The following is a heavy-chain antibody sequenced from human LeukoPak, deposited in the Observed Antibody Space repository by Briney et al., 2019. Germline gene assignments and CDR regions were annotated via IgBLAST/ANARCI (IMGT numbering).Heavy chain of an antibody. D-gene: IGHD5-12*01. V-gene: IGHV3-23*01. Sequence: PGGSLRLSCAASGFTFSSYAMSWVRQAPRKGLEWVSGISGSGGSTSYADSVKGRFTISRDNSKNTLFLQMNSLRVEDTAVYYCAKSLTDIVATIRSGADYWGQGTLVFVSS. CDR2: ISGSGGST. J-gene: IGHJ4*02. CDR1: GFTFSSYA. CDR3: AKSLTDIVATIRSGADY.